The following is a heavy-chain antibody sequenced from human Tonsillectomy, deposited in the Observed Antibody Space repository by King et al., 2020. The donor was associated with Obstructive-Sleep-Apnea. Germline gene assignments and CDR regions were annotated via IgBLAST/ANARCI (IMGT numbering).Heavy chain of an antibody. CDR2: ITASGTTV. V-gene: IGHV3-11*01. CDR3: TGGVLGY. J-gene: IGHJ4*02. CDR1: GFTIRDYN. Sequence: QLVQSGGGLVKPGGSLRLSCAASGFTIRDYNMTWVRPAPGKGLEWVSYITASGTTVYYADSVKGRFTISRDNAKKSVYLQMNRLRAEDTAVYYCTGGVLGYWGQGTLVTVSS.